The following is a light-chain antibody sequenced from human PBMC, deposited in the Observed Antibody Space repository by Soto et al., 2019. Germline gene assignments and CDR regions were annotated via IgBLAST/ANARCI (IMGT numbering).Light chain of an antibody. Sequence: EIVMTQSPATLSVSPGERATLSCRASQSVSSNLAWYQQRPGLAPRLLIYGASTRATGVPSRFSGSGSGTEFTLTISSLQSEDSAVYYCQQCNSWPLTFGGGTNVEIK. V-gene: IGKV3-15*01. CDR2: GAS. CDR3: QQCNSWPLT. CDR1: QSVSSN. J-gene: IGKJ4*01.